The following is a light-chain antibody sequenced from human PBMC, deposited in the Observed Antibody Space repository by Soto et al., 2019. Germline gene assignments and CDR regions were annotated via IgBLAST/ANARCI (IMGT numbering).Light chain of an antibody. CDR1: QSVSSN. CDR3: QQRNNWPPIT. Sequence: EIVITQAQANLSVSPGYRAPLSGRASQSVSSNLAWYQQQPLQAPRLLLYGASTRATGISARFSGSGSATAFTPTTSSLQPADFAVYYCQQRNNWPPITFGQGTRLEIK. J-gene: IGKJ5*01. CDR2: GAS. V-gene: IGKV3-15*01.